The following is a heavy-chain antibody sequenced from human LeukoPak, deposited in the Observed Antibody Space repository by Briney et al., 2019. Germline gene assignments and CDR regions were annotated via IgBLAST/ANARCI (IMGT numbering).Heavy chain of an antibody. CDR1: GGSISSDH. Sequence: PSETLSLTCTVSGGSISSDHWNWIRQPPGEGLEWIGYLYYSGSTYYNPSLKSRVTMSVDTSKNQFSLKLSSVTAADTAVYYCARYYSGSYGFDYWGQGTLVIVSS. CDR3: ARYYSGSYGFDY. V-gene: IGHV4-59*04. J-gene: IGHJ4*02. CDR2: LYYSGST. D-gene: IGHD1-26*01.